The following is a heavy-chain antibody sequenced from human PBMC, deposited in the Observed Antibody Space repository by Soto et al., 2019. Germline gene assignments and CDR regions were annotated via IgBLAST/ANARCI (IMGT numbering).Heavy chain of an antibody. J-gene: IGHJ3*02. Sequence: EGSLRLSCAASGFTFSRYWMSWVRQAPGKGLEWVANIKQDGSEKWYVDSVKGRFTISRDNAKNSLYLQMNSLRDEDTAVYFCDRGDYYDTSGPFSDAFDIWGQGTMVTV. CDR3: DRGDYYDTSGPFSDAFDI. CDR2: IKQDGSEK. V-gene: IGHV3-7*04. CDR1: GFTFSRYW. D-gene: IGHD3-22*01.